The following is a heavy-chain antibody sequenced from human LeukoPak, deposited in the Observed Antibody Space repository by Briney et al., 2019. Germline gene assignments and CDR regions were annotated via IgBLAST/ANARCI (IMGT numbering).Heavy chain of an antibody. CDR1: GGSISSSSYY. V-gene: IGHV4-39*07. Sequence: SETLSLTCTVAGGSISSSSYYWGWIRQPPGKGLEWIGSMDDSGSTYYNRSLKSRFTITVDTTKNQFSLKLSSVTAADTAVYYCARDTALEWLSTMYYFDYWGQGTLVTVSS. CDR3: ARDTALEWLSTMYYFDY. J-gene: IGHJ4*02. D-gene: IGHD3-3*01. CDR2: MDDSGST.